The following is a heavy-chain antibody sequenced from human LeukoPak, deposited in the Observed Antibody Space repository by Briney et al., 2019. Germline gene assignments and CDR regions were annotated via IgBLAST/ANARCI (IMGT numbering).Heavy chain of an antibody. D-gene: IGHD3-22*01. CDR3: ARSENYYDSSGSWFDP. V-gene: IGHV1-8*03. Sequence: GASVKVSCKASGYTFTSYDINWVRQATGQGLEWMGWMNPNSGNTGYAQKFQGRVTITRNTSISTAYMELSSLRSDDTAVYYCARSENYYDSSGSWFDPWGQGTLVTVSS. CDR1: GYTFTSYD. CDR2: MNPNSGNT. J-gene: IGHJ5*02.